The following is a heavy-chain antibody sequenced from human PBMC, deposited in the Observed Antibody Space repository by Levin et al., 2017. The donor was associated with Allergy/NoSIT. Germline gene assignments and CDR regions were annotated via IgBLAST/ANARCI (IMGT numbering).Heavy chain of an antibody. CDR1: GFTFSSYA. D-gene: IGHD6-13*01. Sequence: PGGSLRLSCAASGFTFSSYAMHWVRQAPGKGLEWVAVISYDGSNKYYADSVKGRFTISRDNSKNTLYLQMNSLRAEDTAVYYCARTGRIGAAAMDNWFDPWGQGTLVTVSS. CDR3: ARTGRIGAAAMDNWFDP. CDR2: ISYDGSNK. J-gene: IGHJ5*02. V-gene: IGHV3-30-3*01.